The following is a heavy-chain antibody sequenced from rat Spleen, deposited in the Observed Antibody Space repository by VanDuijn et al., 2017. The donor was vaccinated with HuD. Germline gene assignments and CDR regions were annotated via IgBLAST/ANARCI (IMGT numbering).Heavy chain of an antibody. J-gene: IGHJ2*01. Sequence: EVQLVESGGGLVQPGRSLKLSCVASGFTFKNYWMTWIRQAPRKGLEWVASITNTSGRTYYRDYVRGRFTISRDNAKNTLYLQMDSLRSEDTATYYCTTGVYWGQGVMVTVSS. CDR2: ITNTSGRT. CDR1: GFTFKNYW. V-gene: IGHV5-31*01. CDR3: TTGVY.